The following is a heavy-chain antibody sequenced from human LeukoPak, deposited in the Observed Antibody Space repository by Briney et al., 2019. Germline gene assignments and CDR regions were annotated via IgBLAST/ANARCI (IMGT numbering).Heavy chain of an antibody. D-gene: IGHD6-6*01. CDR1: GGSISSSTYY. Sequence: SETLSFTCTVSGGSISSSTYYWGWIRQPPGKGLEWIGSIYSVTTSYNPSLKSRVTISVDTSKNQFSLKLTSVTAADTAVYYCARHFGSSSVSPYDYWGQGTLLTVSS. CDR3: ARHFGSSSVSPYDY. J-gene: IGHJ4*02. V-gene: IGHV4-39*01. CDR2: IYSVTT.